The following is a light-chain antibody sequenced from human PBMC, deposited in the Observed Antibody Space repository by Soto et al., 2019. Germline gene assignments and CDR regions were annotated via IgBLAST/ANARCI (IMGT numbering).Light chain of an antibody. CDR2: DAS. Sequence: DIQMTQSPSTLSASVGDRVTITCPAGQSISSWLAWYQQKPGKAPKLLIYDASSLESGVPSRFSGSGSGTEFTLTISSLQPDDFATYYCQQYNSYSGTFGQGTKVDIK. CDR3: QQYNSYSGT. V-gene: IGKV1-5*01. J-gene: IGKJ1*01. CDR1: QSISSW.